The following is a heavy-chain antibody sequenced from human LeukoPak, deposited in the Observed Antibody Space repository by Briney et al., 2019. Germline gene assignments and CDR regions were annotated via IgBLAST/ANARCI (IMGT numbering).Heavy chain of an antibody. J-gene: IGHJ4*02. CDR1: GGTFSSYA. CDR2: IIPIFGTA. V-gene: IGHV1-69*06. D-gene: IGHD3-10*01. CDR3: ARAYGSGSYYGD. Sequence: SVKVSCKASGGTFSSYAISWVRQAPGQGLEWMGGIIPIFGTANYAQKFQGRVTITADKSTSTAYMELSSLRSEDTAVYYCARAYGSGSYYGDWGQGTLVTVSS.